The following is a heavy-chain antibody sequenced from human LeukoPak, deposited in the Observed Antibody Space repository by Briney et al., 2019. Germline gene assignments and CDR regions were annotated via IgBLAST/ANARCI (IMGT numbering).Heavy chain of an antibody. V-gene: IGHV3-21*01. CDR3: ARAYSSALDY. CDR2: ITSSSYI. Sequence: GGSLRLSCAASGFTFSSYNMNWVRQAPGKGLEWVSSITSSSYIYYSDSVKGRFTISRANAKNSLYLQMSRLRAEDTAVYYCARAYSSALDYWGQGTLVTVSS. J-gene: IGHJ4*02. CDR1: GFTFSSYN. D-gene: IGHD4-11*01.